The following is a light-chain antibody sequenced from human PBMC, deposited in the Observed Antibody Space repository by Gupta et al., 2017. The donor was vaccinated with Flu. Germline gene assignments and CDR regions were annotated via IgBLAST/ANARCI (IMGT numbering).Light chain of an antibody. V-gene: IGLV2-23*02. Sequence: QAIAISCTGTSSDVGGYNLVSWNQQHPGNAHKLVIFEVTNRPAGVSYRLSGSKSGNTASLTISGLQAEDEDDYYCCSYAGTSWVFGGGTKLTVL. CDR3: CSYAGTSWV. CDR1: SSDVGGYNL. CDR2: EVT. J-gene: IGLJ3*02.